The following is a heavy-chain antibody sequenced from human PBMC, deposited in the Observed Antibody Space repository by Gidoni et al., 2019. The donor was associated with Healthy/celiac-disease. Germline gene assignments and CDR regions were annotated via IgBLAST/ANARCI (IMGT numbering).Heavy chain of an antibody. CDR1: GFPFSGSA. V-gene: IGHV3-73*01. CDR3: TRQDIVVGTEMDV. D-gene: IGHD2-15*01. CDR2: IRSKANSYAT. Sequence: EVQLVESGGGLVQPGGSLKRACAASGFPFSGSAMHWVRQASGKGLEWVGRIRSKANSYATAYAASVKGRFTISRDESKNTAYLQMNSLKTEDTAVYYCTRQDIVVGTEMDVWGQGTTVTVSS. J-gene: IGHJ6*02.